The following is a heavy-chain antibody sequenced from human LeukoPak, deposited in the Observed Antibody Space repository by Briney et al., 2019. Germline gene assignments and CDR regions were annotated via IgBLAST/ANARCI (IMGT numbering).Heavy chain of an antibody. J-gene: IGHJ4*02. CDR1: GYTFTGYY. D-gene: IGHD6-13*01. CDR2: INPNSGGT. Sequence: ASVKVSCKASGYTFTGYYMHWVRQPPGQGLEWMGWINPNSGGTNYAQKFQGRVTMTRDTSISTAYKEMSRLRSDDTAVYYCARVHRYSSSWYRCFVYWGQGTLVTVSS. V-gene: IGHV1-2*02. CDR3: ARVHRYSSSWYRCFVY.